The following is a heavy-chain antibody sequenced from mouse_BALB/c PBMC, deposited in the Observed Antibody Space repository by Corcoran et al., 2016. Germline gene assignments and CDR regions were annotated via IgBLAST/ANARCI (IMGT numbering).Heavy chain of an antibody. CDR1: GFNIKDTY. CDR2: IDPANGNT. Sequence: EVQLQQSGAELVKPGASVKLSCTASGFNIKDTYMHWVKQRPEQGLEWIGRIDPANGNTKYDPKFQSTATITADPSSNTAYLQLSCLTSENTAVDYCANWDWYFAFCGAGTSVTVSS. J-gene: IGHJ1*01. V-gene: IGHV14-3*02. CDR3: ANWDWYFAF. D-gene: IGHD4-1*01.